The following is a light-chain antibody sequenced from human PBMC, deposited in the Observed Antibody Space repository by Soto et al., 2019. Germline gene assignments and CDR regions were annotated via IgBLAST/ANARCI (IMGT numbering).Light chain of an antibody. CDR1: QSVSSN. J-gene: IGKJ1*01. CDR2: GAS. CDR3: QQYNNWSWT. Sequence: EIVMTQSPATPSVSPGERATLSCRASQSVSSNLAWYQQKPGQAPGLLIYGASTRATGIPARFTGSGSGTEFTLTISSLQSEDFAVYYCQQYNNWSWTFGQGTKVEIK. V-gene: IGKV3-15*01.